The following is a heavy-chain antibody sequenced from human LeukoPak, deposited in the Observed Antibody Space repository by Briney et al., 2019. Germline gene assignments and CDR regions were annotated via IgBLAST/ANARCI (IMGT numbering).Heavy chain of an antibody. CDR1: GFTFSSYE. D-gene: IGHD2/OR15-2a*01. V-gene: IGHV3-48*03. J-gene: IGHJ3*02. CDR2: ISSSGSTI. Sequence: PGGSLRLSCAASGFTFSSYEMNWVRQAPGKGLEWVSYISSSGSTIYYADSVKGRFTISRDNAKNSLYLQMNGLRAEDTAVYYCARVSFSVDAFDIWGQGTMVTVSS. CDR3: ARVSFSVDAFDI.